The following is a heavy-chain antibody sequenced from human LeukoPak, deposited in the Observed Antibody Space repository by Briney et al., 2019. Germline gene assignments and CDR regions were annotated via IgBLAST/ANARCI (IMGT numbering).Heavy chain of an antibody. Sequence: PGGSLRLSCAASGFTFSSYWMHWVRQAPGKGLVWVSRINSDGSSTSYADSVKGRLTISRDNAKNTLYLQMNSLRAEDTAVYYCARDWGSGDYFDYWGQGTLVTVSS. J-gene: IGHJ4*02. V-gene: IGHV3-74*01. CDR1: GFTFSSYW. CDR2: INSDGSST. CDR3: ARDWGSGDYFDY. D-gene: IGHD3-16*01.